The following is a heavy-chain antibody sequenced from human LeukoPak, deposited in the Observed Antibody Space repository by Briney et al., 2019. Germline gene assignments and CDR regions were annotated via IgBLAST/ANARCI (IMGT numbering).Heavy chain of an antibody. J-gene: IGHJ4*02. V-gene: IGHV3-7*01. Sequence: GGSLRLSCAASGFTFSSYWMSWVRQAPGKGLEWVANMKQDGSELYCVDSVKGRFTISRDNAENSLYLQMNSLRAEDTAVYYCARESTYSYAYALDYWGQGTLVTVSS. CDR3: ARESTYSYAYALDY. D-gene: IGHD5-18*01. CDR2: MKQDGSEL. CDR1: GFTFSSYW.